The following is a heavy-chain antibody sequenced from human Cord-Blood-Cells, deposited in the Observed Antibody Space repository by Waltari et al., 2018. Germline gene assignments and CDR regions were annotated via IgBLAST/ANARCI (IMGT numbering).Heavy chain of an antibody. Sequence: QVQLAPSGAELKKPGSSGNVSCKAPGATFLSFSIRWVRQAPGQGLEWMGGISPILGIANYAQKFQGRVTITADESTSTAYMELSSLRAEDTAVYYCARVLGIPDYYYYMDVWGKGTTVTVSS. CDR2: ISPILGIA. D-gene: IGHD7-27*01. V-gene: IGHV1-69*04. CDR3: ARVLGIPDYYYYMDV. CDR1: GATFLSFS. J-gene: IGHJ6*03.